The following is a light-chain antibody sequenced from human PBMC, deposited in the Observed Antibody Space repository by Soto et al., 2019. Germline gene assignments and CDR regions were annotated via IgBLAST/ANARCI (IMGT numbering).Light chain of an antibody. J-gene: IGKJ5*01. CDR2: GAS. CDR1: QSVSID. V-gene: IGKV3D-15*01. CDR3: QQHFNGPIT. Sequence: EIVMTQSPATLSVSPGERATLSCRASQSVSIDLAWYQQKPGQPPRLLIYGASNRATGIPARFSGSGSGTDFTLTISSLEPEDFAVYYCQQHFNGPITFGQGTRLEIK.